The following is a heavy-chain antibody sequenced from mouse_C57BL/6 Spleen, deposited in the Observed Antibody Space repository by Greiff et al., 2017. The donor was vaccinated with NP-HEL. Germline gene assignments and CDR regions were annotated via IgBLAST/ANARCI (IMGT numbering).Heavy chain of an antibody. Sequence: EVQRVESGGGLVKPGGSLKLSCAASGFTFSDYGMHWVRQAPEKGLEWVAYISSGSSTIYYADTVKGRFTISRDNAKNTLFLQMTSLRSEDTAMYYCAKGGYYGSSFYAMDYWGQGTSVTVSS. J-gene: IGHJ4*01. D-gene: IGHD1-1*01. V-gene: IGHV5-17*01. CDR1: GFTFSDYG. CDR2: ISSGSSTI. CDR3: AKGGYYGSSFYAMDY.